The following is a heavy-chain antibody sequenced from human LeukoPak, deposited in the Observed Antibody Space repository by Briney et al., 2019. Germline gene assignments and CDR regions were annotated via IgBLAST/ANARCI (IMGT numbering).Heavy chain of an antibody. CDR3: ATEQIMVPGLAGIDY. D-gene: IGHD3-10*01. CDR2: INPKSGGT. V-gene: IGHV1-2*02. Sequence: ASVKVSCKASGYTFTNYYMHWVQQAPGQGLEWMGWINPKSGGTHETQKFQGRVTMTRDTSISTAYLELSRLTSDDTAVYYCATEQIMVPGLAGIDYWGQGTLVTVSS. CDR1: GYTFTNYY. J-gene: IGHJ4*02.